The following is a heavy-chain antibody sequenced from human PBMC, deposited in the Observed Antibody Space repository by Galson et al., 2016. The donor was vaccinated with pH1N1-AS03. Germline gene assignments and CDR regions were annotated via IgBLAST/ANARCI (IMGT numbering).Heavy chain of an antibody. Sequence: SVKVSCKASGYTLTRYYMHWVRQAPGQGLEWMGIIDPSGGPTTYAPKFQGRITITTDTSTSTVYMELVSLGSDDTAVYFCAREDRRYGDYPIDYGGQGTLVTASS. CDR2: IDPSGGPT. CDR3: AREDRRYGDYPIDY. D-gene: IGHD4-17*01. CDR1: GYTLTRYY. V-gene: IGHV1-46*01. J-gene: IGHJ4*02.